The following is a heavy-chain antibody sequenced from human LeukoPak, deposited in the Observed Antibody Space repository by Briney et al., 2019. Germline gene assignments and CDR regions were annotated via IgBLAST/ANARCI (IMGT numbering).Heavy chain of an antibody. Sequence: GRSLRLSCAASEFTFSSYAMHWVRQAPGKGLEWVAVISYDGSNEYYADSVKGRFTISRDNSKNTLYLQMNSLRAEDTAVYYCARVFRGYYDSSGPHYWGQGTLVTVSS. CDR3: ARVFRGYYDSSGPHY. D-gene: IGHD3-22*01. V-gene: IGHV3-30*04. J-gene: IGHJ4*02. CDR2: ISYDGSNE. CDR1: EFTFSSYA.